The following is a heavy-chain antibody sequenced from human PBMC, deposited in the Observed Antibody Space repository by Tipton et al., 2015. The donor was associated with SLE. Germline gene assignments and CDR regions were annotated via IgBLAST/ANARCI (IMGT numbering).Heavy chain of an antibody. CDR2: IYHSGST. CDR1: GYSISSGYY. J-gene: IGHJ4*02. V-gene: IGHV4-38-2*02. CDR3: ARQRLQPGGDYFDY. D-gene: IGHD4-11*01. Sequence: TLSLTCTVSGYSISSGYYWGWIRQPPGKGLEWIGSIYHSGSTYYNPSLKSRVTISLDTSKNQFSLKLSSVTAADTAVYYCARQRLQPGGDYFDYWGQGTLVTVSS.